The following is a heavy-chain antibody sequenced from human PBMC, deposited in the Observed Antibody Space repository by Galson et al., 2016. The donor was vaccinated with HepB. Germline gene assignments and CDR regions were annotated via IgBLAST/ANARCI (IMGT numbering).Heavy chain of an antibody. D-gene: IGHD6-13*01. CDR3: AAAAAANDIDY. Sequence: SLRLSCAASGFAISNNHMSWVRQAPGKGLDWVSIIYFDGRTFHADSVKGRFPISRDISKNTVYLQMSSLIAEDTAVYYCAAAAAANDIDYCGQGTQVTVSS. J-gene: IGHJ4*02. V-gene: IGHV3-53*01. CDR1: GFAISNNH. CDR2: IYFDGRT.